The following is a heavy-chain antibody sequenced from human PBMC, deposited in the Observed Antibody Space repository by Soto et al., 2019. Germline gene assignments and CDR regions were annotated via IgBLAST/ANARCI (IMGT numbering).Heavy chain of an antibody. V-gene: IGHV1-18*01. CDR2: ISAYNGNT. CDR1: GYTFTSYG. J-gene: IGHJ4*02. Sequence: GASVKVSCKASGYTFTSYGISWVRQAPGQGLEWMGWISAYNGNTNYAQKLQGRVTMTTDTSTSTAYMELRSLRSDDTAVYYCARDPAVAGTRVSFDYWGQGTLVTVSS. D-gene: IGHD6-19*01. CDR3: ARDPAVAGTRVSFDY.